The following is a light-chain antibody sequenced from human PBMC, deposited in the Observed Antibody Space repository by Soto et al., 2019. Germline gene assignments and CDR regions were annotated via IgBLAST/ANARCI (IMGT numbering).Light chain of an antibody. V-gene: IGLV2-14*01. Sequence: QSALTQPASVSGSLGQSITISCTGTSTDVGGYNFVSWYQQHPDKAPKLLIYEVTNRPSGVSNHFSGSKSGNTASLTISGLQAEDEADYYCSSYTSTGTPVFGTGTKVTVL. CDR1: STDVGGYNF. CDR3: SSYTSTGTPV. J-gene: IGLJ1*01. CDR2: EVT.